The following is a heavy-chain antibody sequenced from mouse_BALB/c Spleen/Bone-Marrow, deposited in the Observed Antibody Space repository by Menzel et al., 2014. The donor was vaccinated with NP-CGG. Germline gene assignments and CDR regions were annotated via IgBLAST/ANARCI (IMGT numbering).Heavy chain of an antibody. V-gene: IGHV5-9-2*01. D-gene: IGHD2-4*01. CDR1: GFTFSSYG. CDR3: ARHAYYDQTEVSFVY. J-gene: IGHJ3*01. CDR2: ISGGGSYT. Sequence: EVKLVESGGNLVKSGGSLKLSCAASGFTFSSYGMSWVRQTPEKRLEWVATISGGGSYTFYPDSVKGRFTISRDNAKNNLYLQLSSLRSEDTALYYCARHAYYDQTEVSFVYWGQGTLVTVSA.